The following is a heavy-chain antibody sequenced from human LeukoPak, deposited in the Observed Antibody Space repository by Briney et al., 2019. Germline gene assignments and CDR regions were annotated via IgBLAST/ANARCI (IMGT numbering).Heavy chain of an antibody. CDR1: GYTFTSYG. D-gene: IGHD6-13*01. CDR3: ARDLGGSSSWYFRAFDI. J-gene: IGHJ3*02. V-gene: IGHV1-18*01. Sequence: GASMKVSCKASGYTFTSYGISWVRQAPGQGLEWMGWISAYNGNTNYAQKLQGRVTMTTDTSTSTAYMELRSLRSDDTAVYYCARDLGGSSSWYFRAFDIWGQGTMVTVSS. CDR2: ISAYNGNT.